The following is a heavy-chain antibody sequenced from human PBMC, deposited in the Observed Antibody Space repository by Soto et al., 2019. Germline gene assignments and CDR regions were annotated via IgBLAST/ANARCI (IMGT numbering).Heavy chain of an antibody. J-gene: IGHJ5*02. CDR1: GDTISTGGYT. CDR3: ARERPDGSRLDP. D-gene: IGHD6-13*01. Sequence: SETLSLTCDVSGDTISTGGYTWAWIRQPPGKALEWIGYIYYSGSTYYNPSLKSRVTISVDTSKNQFSLKLSSVTAADTAVYYCARERPDGSRLDPWGQGTLVTVSS. V-gene: IGHV4-30-2*05. CDR2: IYYSGST.